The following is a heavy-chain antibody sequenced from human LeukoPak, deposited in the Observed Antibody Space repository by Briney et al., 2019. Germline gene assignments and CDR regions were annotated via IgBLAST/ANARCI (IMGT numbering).Heavy chain of an antibody. V-gene: IGHV3-30*04. J-gene: IGHJ4*02. Sequence: GGSLRLSCAASGFIFSSYAMHWVRQTPGKGLEWVAVISHDDKVKVYAESVKGRFTISRDNAKNSLYLQMNSLRAEDTAVYYCARDFILTDYWGQGTLVTVSS. CDR2: ISHDDKVK. CDR1: GFIFSSYA. D-gene: IGHD2-8*01. CDR3: ARDFILTDY.